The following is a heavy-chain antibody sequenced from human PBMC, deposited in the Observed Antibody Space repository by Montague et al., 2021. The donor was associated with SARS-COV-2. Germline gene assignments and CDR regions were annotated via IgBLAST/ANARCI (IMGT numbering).Heavy chain of an antibody. CDR3: ARLGVVPSPRTFDP. J-gene: IGHJ5*02. D-gene: IGHD3-10*01. V-gene: IGHV4-4*02. CDR2: TYHSGST. Sequence: SETRSLTYEVSGASISSNNWWIWVRQSPGKGLEWIGETYHSGSTNYNPSLRGRVTISVDKSKNQFSLKVNSVSAADTAVYYCARLGVVPSPRTFDPWGQGTLVTVSS. CDR1: GASISSNNW.